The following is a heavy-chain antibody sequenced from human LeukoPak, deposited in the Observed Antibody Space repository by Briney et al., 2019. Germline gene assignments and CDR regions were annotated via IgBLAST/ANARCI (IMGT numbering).Heavy chain of an antibody. CDR2: IYHSGST. CDR1: GYSISSGYY. D-gene: IGHD2-2*01. CDR3: ARQGQYCSSTSCYLGY. Sequence: SETLSLTCTVSGYSISSGYYWGWIRQPPGKGLERIGSIYHSGSTYYNPSLKSRVTISVDTSKNQFSLKLSSVTAADTAVYYCARQGQYCSSTSCYLGYWGQGTLVTVSS. V-gene: IGHV4-38-2*02. J-gene: IGHJ4*02.